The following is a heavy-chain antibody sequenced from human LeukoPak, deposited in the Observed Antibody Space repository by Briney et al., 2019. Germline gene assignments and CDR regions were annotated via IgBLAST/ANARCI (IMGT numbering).Heavy chain of an antibody. CDR3: ARGHTAVTRHFDF. V-gene: IGHV3-21*01. Sequence: PGGSLRLSCEASGFTFTTYSMTWVRQAPGKGLEWVSIISSGSSAIFSADALKGRFTISRDDAKNLLYLDMNSLRAEDTAVYYCARGHTAVTRHFDFWGQGTLVTVSS. CDR1: GFTFTTYS. J-gene: IGHJ4*02. CDR2: ISSGSSAI. D-gene: IGHD4-17*01.